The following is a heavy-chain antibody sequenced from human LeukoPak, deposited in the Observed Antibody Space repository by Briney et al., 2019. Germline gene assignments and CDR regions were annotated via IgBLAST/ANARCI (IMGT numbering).Heavy chain of an antibody. CDR1: GGSISSGSYY. J-gene: IGHJ6*03. CDR3: ARGYMDV. CDR2: IYTSGST. Sequence: SQTLSLTCTVSGGSISSGSYYWSWIRQPAGKGLEWIGRIYTSGSTNYNPSLKSRVTISVDTSKNQFSPKLTSVTAADTAVYYCARGYMDVWGKGTTVTVSS. V-gene: IGHV4-61*02.